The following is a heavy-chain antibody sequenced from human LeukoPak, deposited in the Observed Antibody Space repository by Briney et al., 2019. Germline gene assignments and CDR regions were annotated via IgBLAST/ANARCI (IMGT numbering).Heavy chain of an antibody. V-gene: IGHV4-59*08. Sequence: PSETLSLTSTHSGGSISSYYWSWLGQPPGKGQEWIGYIYYSGSTNYNPSLKSRVTISVDTSKNQFSLKLSSVTAADTAVYYCARFGNQFDYWGQGTLVTVSS. CDR2: IYYSGST. CDR3: ARFGNQFDY. D-gene: IGHD4-23*01. J-gene: IGHJ4*02. CDR1: GGSISSYY.